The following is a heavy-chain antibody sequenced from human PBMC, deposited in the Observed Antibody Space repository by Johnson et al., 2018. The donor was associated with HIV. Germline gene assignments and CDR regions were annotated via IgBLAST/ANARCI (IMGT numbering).Heavy chain of an antibody. V-gene: IGHV3-30*18. Sequence: QMQLVESGGDVVQPGRSLRLSCAASGFTFRSYAMHWVRQAPGKGLEWVAAIGYDGSNKYYADSVKGRFTISRDNSKNTLYLQMNSLRAEDTAVYYCAKAPYGSGIRPGAFDIWGQGTMVTVYS. D-gene: IGHD3-10*01. CDR1: GFTFRSYA. CDR3: AKAPYGSGIRPGAFDI. J-gene: IGHJ3*02. CDR2: IGYDGSNK.